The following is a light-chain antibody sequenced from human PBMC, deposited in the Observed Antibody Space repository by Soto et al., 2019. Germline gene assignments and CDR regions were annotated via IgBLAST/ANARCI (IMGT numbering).Light chain of an antibody. J-gene: IGKJ1*01. CDR1: QNIGVY. V-gene: IGKV1-39*01. CDR2: AAS. CDR3: HQTAANPWT. Sequence: DIQLTQSPSPLPGSVGDRVTITFRASQNIGVYLNWYQKKPGKAPNLLIHAASSLHSGVPSTFSGSGSGTDFALTISSLQPEDFATYYCHQTAANPWTFAQGTKVDIK.